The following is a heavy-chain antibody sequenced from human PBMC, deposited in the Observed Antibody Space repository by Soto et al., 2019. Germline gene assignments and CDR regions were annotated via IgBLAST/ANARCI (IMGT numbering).Heavy chain of an antibody. CDR3: ARAVASQNTGYYYFDS. J-gene: IGHJ4*01. V-gene: IGHV4-30-4*01. CDR1: GVSITTGVNY. D-gene: IGHD3-9*01. Sequence: SETLSLLRTVFGVSITTGVNYMSRTRTPPGNGLDEIGYVSHTRVSYTIPSLGSRLALSVDTSNNQFSLRLTSVTAADTAVYYCARAVASQNTGYYYFDSWRHGTLVTVTS. CDR2: VSHTRVS.